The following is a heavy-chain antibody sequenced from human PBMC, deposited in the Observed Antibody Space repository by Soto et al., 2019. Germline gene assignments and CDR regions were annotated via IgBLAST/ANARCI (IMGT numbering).Heavy chain of an antibody. Sequence: GGSLRLSCAASGFTFSDYYMSWIRQAPGKGLEWVSYISSSGSTIYYADSVKGRFTISRDNAKNSLYLQMNSLRAEDTAVYYCASSYSSSSYYYYYYYMDVWGKGTTVTVSS. CDR1: GFTFSDYY. CDR2: ISSSGSTI. D-gene: IGHD6-6*01. V-gene: IGHV3-11*01. J-gene: IGHJ6*03. CDR3: ASSYSSSSYYYYYYYMDV.